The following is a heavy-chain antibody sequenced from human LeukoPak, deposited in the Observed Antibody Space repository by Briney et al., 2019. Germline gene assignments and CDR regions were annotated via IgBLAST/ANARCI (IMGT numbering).Heavy chain of an antibody. CDR2: ISSSSSYT. D-gene: IGHD6-13*01. V-gene: IGHV3-11*06. CDR3: ARGRTSGSSWPFDY. Sequence: GGSLRLSCAASGFTFSDYYMSWIRQAPGKGLEWVSYISSSSSYTNYADSVRGRFTTSRDNAKNSLYLQMNSLRAEDTAVYYCARGRTSGSSWPFDYWGQGTPVTVSS. CDR1: GFTFSDYY. J-gene: IGHJ4*02.